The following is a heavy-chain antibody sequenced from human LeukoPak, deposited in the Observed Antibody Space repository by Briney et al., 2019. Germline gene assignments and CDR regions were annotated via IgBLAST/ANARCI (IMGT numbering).Heavy chain of an antibody. Sequence: ASVKPSCKASGYTFTSHALHWVCQAPGESLEWMAWINGATGNTEYSQKFQARVTITRDTSASTAYMELSSLRSEDTAVYYCARSIIIVPNTSYYYYYMDVWGQGTTVTVSS. D-gene: IGHD2/OR15-2a*01. J-gene: IGHJ6*02. CDR2: INGATGNT. CDR3: ARSIIIVPNTSYYYYYMDV. CDR1: GYTFTSHA. V-gene: IGHV1-3*01.